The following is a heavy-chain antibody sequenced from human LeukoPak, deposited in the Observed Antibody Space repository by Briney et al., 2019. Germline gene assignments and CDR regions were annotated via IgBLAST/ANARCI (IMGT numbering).Heavy chain of an antibody. J-gene: IGHJ4*02. CDR3: AGYLNSYGFDY. D-gene: IGHD5-18*01. CDR1: GGTFSSYA. CDR2: IIPIFGTA. V-gene: IGHV1-69*13. Sequence: ASVKVSCKASGGTFSSYAISWVRQAPGQGLEWMGGIIPIFGTANYAQKFQGRVTITADESTSTAYMELSSLRSEDTVVYYCAGYLNSYGFDYWGQGTLVTVSS.